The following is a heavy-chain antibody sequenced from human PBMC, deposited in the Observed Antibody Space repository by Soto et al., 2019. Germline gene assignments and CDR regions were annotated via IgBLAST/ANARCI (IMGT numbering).Heavy chain of an antibody. D-gene: IGHD6-13*01. CDR1: GFTFSSYA. CDR2: ISGSGGST. Sequence: PGGSLRLSCAASGFTFSSYAMSWVRQAPGKGLEWVSAISGSGGSTYYADSVEGRFTISRDNSKNTLFLQMNSLRAEDTAVYYCAKDMYSSSWYFYYYAMDVWGQGTTVTVSS. CDR3: AKDMYSSSWYFYYYAMDV. J-gene: IGHJ6*02. V-gene: IGHV3-23*01.